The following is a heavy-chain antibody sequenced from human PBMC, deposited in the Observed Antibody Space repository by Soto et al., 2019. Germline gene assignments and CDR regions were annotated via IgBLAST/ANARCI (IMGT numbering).Heavy chain of an antibody. CDR2: ISAYNGHT. CDR1: GYTFTSYG. Sequence: ASVKVSCKASGYTFTSYGISWVRQAPGQGLEWMGWISAYNGHTNYARKLQGRVTMTTDTSTSTAYMELRSLRSDDTAVYYCARDQPNYGSGSYYKTAYNWFDPWGQGTLVTVSS. CDR3: ARDQPNYGSGSYYKTAYNWFDP. J-gene: IGHJ5*02. V-gene: IGHV1-18*04. D-gene: IGHD3-10*01.